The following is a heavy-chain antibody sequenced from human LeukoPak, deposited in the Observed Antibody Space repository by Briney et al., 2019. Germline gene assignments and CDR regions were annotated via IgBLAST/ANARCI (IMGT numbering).Heavy chain of an antibody. CDR2: IYTSGST. J-gene: IGHJ4*02. Sequence: SETLSHTCTVSGGSISTYYWSWIRQPAGKGLEWIGRIYTSGSTNYNPSLKSRVTMSVDTSKNQFSLKLSSVTAADTAVYYCARDFPYSYGYVFDYWGQGTLVTVSS. CDR1: GGSISTYY. CDR3: ARDFPYSYGYVFDY. V-gene: IGHV4-4*07. D-gene: IGHD5-18*01.